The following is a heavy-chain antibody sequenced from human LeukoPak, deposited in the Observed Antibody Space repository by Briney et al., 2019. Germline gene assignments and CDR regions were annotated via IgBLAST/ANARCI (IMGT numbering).Heavy chain of an antibody. Sequence: SQTLSLTCAISGDIVSSNSAAWNWIRQSPSRGLEWLGRTFYRSGWYNDYAVSMKSRININRDTSKNQFSLHLHSVTPEDTAVYYCARDDGSSSWNYFDYWAQGTLVTVSS. CDR1: GDIVSSNSAA. CDR3: ARDDGSSSWNYFDY. V-gene: IGHV6-1*01. J-gene: IGHJ4*02. CDR2: TFYRSGWYN. D-gene: IGHD6-13*01.